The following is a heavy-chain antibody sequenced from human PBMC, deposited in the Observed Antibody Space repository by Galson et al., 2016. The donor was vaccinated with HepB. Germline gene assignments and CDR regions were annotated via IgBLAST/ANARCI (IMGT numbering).Heavy chain of an antibody. J-gene: IGHJ6*02. CDR3: ARDHKVIPATYYFYYYGLDV. V-gene: IGHV1-69*06. CDR1: GFTFGVSS. Sequence: CKASGFTFGVSSISWVRQARGQGLEWMGGIIPDSGAPSYARKFQGRLSITADTSTRIAYMELSSLTSEDTAVYYCARDHKVIPATYYFYYYGLDVWGQGTTVTVS. CDR2: IIPDSGAP. D-gene: IGHD2-2*01.